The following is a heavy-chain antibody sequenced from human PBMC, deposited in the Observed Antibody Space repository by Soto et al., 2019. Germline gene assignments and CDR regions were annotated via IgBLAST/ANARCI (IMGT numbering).Heavy chain of an antibody. V-gene: IGHV3-30-3*01. Sequence: QVQLVESGGGVVQPGRSLGLSCAAGGFTFSRSAMQWVRQAPGKGLEWVAVISYDGTNKNSADSVTGRFTISRDNSKNTVYLQMNSLRAEDTAVYYCARASYYDSSGFPRDAFDIWGQGTMVTVSS. CDR2: ISYDGTNK. CDR1: GFTFSRSA. CDR3: ARASYYDSSGFPRDAFDI. D-gene: IGHD3-22*01. J-gene: IGHJ3*02.